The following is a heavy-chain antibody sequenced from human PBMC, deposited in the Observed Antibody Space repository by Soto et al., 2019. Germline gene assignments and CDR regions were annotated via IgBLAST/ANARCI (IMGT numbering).Heavy chain of an antibody. V-gene: IGHV1-69*01. Sequence: QVQLVQSGAEVKKPGSSVKVSCKASGGTFSSYAISWVRQAPGQGLEWMGGIIPIFGTANYAQQFQGRVTITADESTSTADMELSSLRSEDTAVYYCAREGTGYYDSSGVSWFDPWGQGTLVTVSS. CDR1: GGTFSSYA. J-gene: IGHJ5*02. D-gene: IGHD3-22*01. CDR2: IIPIFGTA. CDR3: AREGTGYYDSSGVSWFDP.